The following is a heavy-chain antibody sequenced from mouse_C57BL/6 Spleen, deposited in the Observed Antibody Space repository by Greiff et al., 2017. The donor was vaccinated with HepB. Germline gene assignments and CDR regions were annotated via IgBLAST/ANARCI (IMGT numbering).Heavy chain of an antibody. CDR3: ARGADSFDY. CDR2: INPSTGGT. D-gene: IGHD2-12*01. J-gene: IGHJ2*01. V-gene: IGHV1-42*01. Sequence: EVQLQQSGPELVKPGASVKISCKASGYSFTGYYMNWVKQSPEKSLEWIGEINPSTGGTTYNQKFKAKATLTVDKSSSTAYMQLKSLTSEDSAVYYCARGADSFDYWGQGTTLTVSS. CDR1: GYSFTGYY.